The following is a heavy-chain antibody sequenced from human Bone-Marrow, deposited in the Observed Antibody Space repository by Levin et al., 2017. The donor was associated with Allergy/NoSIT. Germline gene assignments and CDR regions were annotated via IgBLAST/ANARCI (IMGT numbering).Heavy chain of an antibody. V-gene: IGHV1-2*06. CDR1: GYTFTGYY. Sequence: GESLKISCKASGYTFTGYYMHWVRQAPGQGLEWMGRINPNSGGTNYAQKFQGRVTMTRDTSISTAYMELSRLRSDDTAVYYCARPSGYSYGPGHYYDGMDVWGQGTTVTVSS. CDR3: ARPSGYSYGPGHYYDGMDV. J-gene: IGHJ6*02. D-gene: IGHD5-18*01. CDR2: INPNSGGT.